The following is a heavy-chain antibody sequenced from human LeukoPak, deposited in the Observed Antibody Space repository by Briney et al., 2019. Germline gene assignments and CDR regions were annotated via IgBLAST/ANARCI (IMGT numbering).Heavy chain of an antibody. CDR1: GYTFTSYP. CDR2: ISAYNGNT. Sequence: ASVRASCTALGYTFTSYPITWVRQAPGKGLGWMGWISAYNGNTNYAQKLQGRVTVTTDTSTSTVYMELRSLRSDDTAVYYCARVGGDYGMDVWGLGTTVTVSS. V-gene: IGHV1-18*01. J-gene: IGHJ6*02. D-gene: IGHD4-17*01. CDR3: ARVGGDYGMDV.